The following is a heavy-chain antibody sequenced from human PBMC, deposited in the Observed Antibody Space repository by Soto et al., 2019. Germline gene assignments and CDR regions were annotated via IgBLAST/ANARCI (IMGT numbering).Heavy chain of an antibody. V-gene: IGHV3-15*01. Sequence: GSLRLSSAASGFTFTNAWMSWVRQAAGKGLEWVGRIKSKTDRGTTDYAAPVKGRFTISRDDSKNTLYLQMNSLKTEDTAVYYCTTARGTYGAEYFQHWGQGTRVTVSS. CDR2: IKSKTDRGTT. J-gene: IGHJ1*01. D-gene: IGHD4-17*01. CDR3: TTARGTYGAEYFQH. CDR1: GFTFTNAW.